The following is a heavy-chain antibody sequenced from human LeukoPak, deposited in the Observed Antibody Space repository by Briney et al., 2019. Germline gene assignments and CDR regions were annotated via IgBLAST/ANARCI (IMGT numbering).Heavy chain of an antibody. D-gene: IGHD2-15*01. Sequence: GRSLRLSCAASGFTFSSYAMHWVRQAPGKGLEWVAVISYDGSNKYYADSLKGRFTISRDNSKNTLYLQMSSLRVEDTAVYYCASPIVVVVAATDYWGQGTLVTVSS. J-gene: IGHJ4*02. CDR2: ISYDGSNK. CDR3: ASPIVVVVAATDY. V-gene: IGHV3-30-3*01. CDR1: GFTFSSYA.